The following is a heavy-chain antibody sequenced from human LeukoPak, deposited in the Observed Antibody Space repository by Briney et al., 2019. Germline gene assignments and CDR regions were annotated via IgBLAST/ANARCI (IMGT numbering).Heavy chain of an antibody. CDR1: GGSISSYY. V-gene: IGHV4-4*07. J-gene: IGHJ6*02. CDR2: IYTSGST. Sequence: SETLPLTCTVSGGSISSYYCSWIRQPAGRGLEWIGRIYTSGSTNYNPSLKSRVTMSVDTSKNQFSLKLSSVTAADTAVYYCARDGYDFWSGYYASNYYYYGMDVWGQGTTVTVSS. CDR3: ARDGYDFWSGYYASNYYYYGMDV. D-gene: IGHD3-3*01.